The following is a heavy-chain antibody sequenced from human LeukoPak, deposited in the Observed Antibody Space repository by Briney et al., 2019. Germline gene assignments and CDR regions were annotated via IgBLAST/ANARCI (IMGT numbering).Heavy chain of an antibody. CDR2: IYYSGST. J-gene: IGHJ4*02. Sequence: PSETLSLTCAVSGGSIRSCYWSWIRQPPGKGLEWIGYIYYSGSTNYSPSLKSRVTISVDTSKNQFSLKLSSVTAADTAVYYCARDRNGGNAKVWGQGTLVTVSS. CDR3: ARDRNGGNAKV. V-gene: IGHV4-59*01. CDR1: GGSIRSCY. D-gene: IGHD4-23*01.